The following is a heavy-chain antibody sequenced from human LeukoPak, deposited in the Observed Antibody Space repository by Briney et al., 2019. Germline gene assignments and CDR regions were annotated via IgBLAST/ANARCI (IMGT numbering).Heavy chain of an antibody. D-gene: IGHD3-3*02. Sequence: GGSLRLSCAASGFTFSSYSMNWVRQAPGKGLEWVSYISSSSSTIYYADSVKGRFTISRDNAKNSLYLQMNSLRAEDTVVYYCARDLGLLERFYYYYMDVWGKGTTVTVSS. CDR1: GFTFSSYS. CDR2: ISSSSSTI. CDR3: ARDLGLLERFYYYYMDV. V-gene: IGHV3-48*01. J-gene: IGHJ6*03.